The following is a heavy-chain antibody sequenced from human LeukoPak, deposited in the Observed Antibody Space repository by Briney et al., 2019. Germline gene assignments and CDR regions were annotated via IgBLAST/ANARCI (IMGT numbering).Heavy chain of an antibody. J-gene: IGHJ4*02. CDR1: GFTFSSYD. CDR3: ATEPPLGDTSSYYFNY. D-gene: IGHD3-22*01. Sequence: GGSLRLSCAASGFTFSSYDMNWVRQAPGKGLEWVSYISNSGDTIYYADPVKGRFTISRDNAKKSLYLQMNSLRAEDTAVYYCATEPPLGDTSSYYFNYWGQGTVVAVSS. V-gene: IGHV3-48*03. CDR2: ISNSGDTI.